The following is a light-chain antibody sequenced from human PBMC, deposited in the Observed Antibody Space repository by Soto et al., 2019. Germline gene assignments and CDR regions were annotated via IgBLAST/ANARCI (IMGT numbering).Light chain of an antibody. CDR1: QSVSNSY. J-gene: IGKJ4*01. Sequence: EIVLTQSPGTLSLSPGERATLSCRASQSVSNSYLSWYQQKPGQAPRLLISGASSRATGIPDRFSGSGSGTGFTLTISRLEPEDFAVYYCQQYSSSPLTFGGGTKVEIK. CDR2: GAS. V-gene: IGKV3-20*01. CDR3: QQYSSSPLT.